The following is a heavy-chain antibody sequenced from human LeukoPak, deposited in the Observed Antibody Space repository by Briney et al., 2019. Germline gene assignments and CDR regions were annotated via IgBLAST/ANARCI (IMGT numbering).Heavy chain of an antibody. CDR3: ARWLGHSSSSFYYFDY. J-gene: IGHJ4*02. Sequence: GESLKISGKGSGXSFTNYWIGWVRQMPGKGLEWMGLIYPGDSDTRYSPSFQGQVTISADTYINTAHLQWSSLKASDTAVYYCARWLGHSSSSFYYFDYWGQGTLVTVSS. CDR1: GXSFTNYW. D-gene: IGHD6-6*01. V-gene: IGHV5-51*01. CDR2: IYPGDSDT.